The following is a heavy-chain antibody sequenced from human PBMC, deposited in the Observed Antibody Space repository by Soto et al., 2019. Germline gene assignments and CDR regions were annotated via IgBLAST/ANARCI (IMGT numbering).Heavy chain of an antibody. D-gene: IGHD5-12*01. J-gene: IGHJ4*02. CDR3: ARHLEVATISQAYY. Sequence: GESLKISCKGSGYTFTNYWIGWVRQMPGKGLEWMGIIYPGDSDTRYSPSFQGQVTISADKSINTAYLQWSSLKASDTAMYYCARHLEVATISQAYYWGQGTQVTVSS. CDR1: GYTFTNYW. V-gene: IGHV5-51*01. CDR2: IYPGDSDT.